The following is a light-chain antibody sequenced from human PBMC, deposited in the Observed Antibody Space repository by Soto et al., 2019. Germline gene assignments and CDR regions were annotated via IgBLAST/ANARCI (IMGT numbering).Light chain of an antibody. CDR3: AAWDDSLNGVL. J-gene: IGLJ2*01. Sequence: SVLTQPPSVSEAPRQRVSISCSGSSSNVGKNAVNWYQHVPGKAPKLLIYYDDLVPSGVSDRFSGSKSGTSASLAISGLQSEDEADYYCAAWDDSLNGVLFGGGTKLTVL. V-gene: IGLV1-36*01. CDR1: SSNVGKNA. CDR2: YDD.